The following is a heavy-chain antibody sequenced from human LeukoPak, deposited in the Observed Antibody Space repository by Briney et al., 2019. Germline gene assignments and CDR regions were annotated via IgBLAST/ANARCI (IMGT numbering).Heavy chain of an antibody. V-gene: IGHV4-4*07. CDR2: IYTRGST. CDR3: ARGRYCSADICSGGDAFDI. D-gene: IGHD2-15*01. J-gene: IGHJ3*02. CDR1: GGSINNYY. Sequence: SETLSLTCTVSGGSINNYYWSWIRQPAGKGLEWIGRIYTRGSTNYNPSLKSRVTMSVDTSRNQFSLKLSSVAAADTAVYYCARGRYCSADICSGGDAFDIWGQGTMVPVSS.